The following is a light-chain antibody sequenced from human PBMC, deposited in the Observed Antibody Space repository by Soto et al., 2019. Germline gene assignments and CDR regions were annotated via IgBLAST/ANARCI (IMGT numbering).Light chain of an antibody. CDR2: DAS. CDR1: QSVSSY. CDR3: QQRSNWPPLLT. J-gene: IGKJ5*01. V-gene: IGKV3-11*01. Sequence: EIVLTQSPATLSLSPGERATLSCRASQSVSSYLAWYQQKPGQAPRLLIYDASNRATGIPARFSGSGSGTDFTLTISSLEPEDFAVYYCQQRSNWPPLLTFGQGTRLEIK.